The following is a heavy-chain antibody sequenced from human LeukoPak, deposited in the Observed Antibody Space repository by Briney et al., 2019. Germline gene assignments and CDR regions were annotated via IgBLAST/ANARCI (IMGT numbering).Heavy chain of an antibody. V-gene: IGHV4-34*01. CDR1: GGSFSGYY. CDR2: INHSGST. J-gene: IGHJ4*02. CDR3: ARAIAAAGTGLFDY. Sequence: SETLSLTCAVYGGSFSGYYWSWIRQPPGKGLEWIGEINHSGSTNYNPSLKSRVTISVDTSKNQFSLKLSSVTAADTAVYYCARAIAAAGTGLFDYWGQGTLVTVSS. D-gene: IGHD6-13*01.